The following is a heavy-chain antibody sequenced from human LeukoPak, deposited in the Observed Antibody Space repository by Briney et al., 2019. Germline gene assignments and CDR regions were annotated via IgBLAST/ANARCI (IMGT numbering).Heavy chain of an antibody. V-gene: IGHV4-61*01. J-gene: IGHJ5*02. CDR1: GDSFSSGNYY. Sequence: SETLSLTCTVSGDSFSSGNYYWSWIRQPPGKGLEWIGFMSNSGHTDSTPSLKSRVTISLDTSKNQFSLKLNSVTAADTAVYYWARESAGCTVPVSWVQGTLVTVSS. CDR3: ARESAGCTVPVS. CDR2: MSNSGHT. D-gene: IGHD6-13*01.